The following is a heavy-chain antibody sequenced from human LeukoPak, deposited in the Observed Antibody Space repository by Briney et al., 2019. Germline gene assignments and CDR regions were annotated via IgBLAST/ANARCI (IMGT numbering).Heavy chain of an antibody. CDR1: GGSFSGYY. V-gene: IGHV4-34*01. D-gene: IGHD2-2*01. CDR3: ARGGYCSRSSCYGGGFDP. J-gene: IGHJ5*02. CDR2: INHTGST. Sequence: SETLSLTRAVYGGSFSGYYWSWIRQPPGKGLEWIGEINHTGSTSYNPSLKSRVTISVDTSKNQFSLKLSSVTAADTAVYYCARGGYCSRSSCYGGGFDPWGQGALVTVSS.